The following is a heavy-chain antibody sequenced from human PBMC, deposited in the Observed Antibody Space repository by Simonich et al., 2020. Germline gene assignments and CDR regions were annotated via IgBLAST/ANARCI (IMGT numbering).Heavy chain of an antibody. CDR3: ARDPVVPAAIRNAFDI. CDR2: NNPNSGGT. D-gene: IGHD2-2*01. Sequence: QVQLVQSGAEVKKPGASVKVSCKASGYTFTGYYMHWGGQAPGQGLEGMGWNNPNSGGTTNAQKFQGRGTLTRDTSISTAYRELSRLRSDDTAVYYCARDPVVPAAIRNAFDIWGQGTMVTVSS. J-gene: IGHJ3*02. CDR1: GYTFTGYY. V-gene: IGHV1-2*02.